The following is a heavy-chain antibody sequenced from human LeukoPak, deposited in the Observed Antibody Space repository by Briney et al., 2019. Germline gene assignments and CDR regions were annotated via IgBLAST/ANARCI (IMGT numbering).Heavy chain of an antibody. J-gene: IGHJ2*01. V-gene: IGHV4-4*08. CDR1: GGSMFSYY. CDR3: ARRAYYDSSGYHPTSGHFDL. D-gene: IGHD3-22*01. CDR2: IYSSGIT. Sequence: VRSSETLSLTCTVSGGSMFSYYWNWIRQPPGKGLEWIGYIYSSGITNYSPSLRSRGTISVATSRNQFSLRLTSVTAADTAIYYCARRAYYDSSGYHPTSGHFDLWGRGTLVTVSS.